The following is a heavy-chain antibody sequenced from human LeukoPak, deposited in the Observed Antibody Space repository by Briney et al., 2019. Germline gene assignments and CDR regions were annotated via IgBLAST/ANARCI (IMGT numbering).Heavy chain of an antibody. J-gene: IGHJ4*02. CDR2: ISGSGGST. V-gene: IGHV3-23*01. D-gene: IGHD5-18*01. Sequence: GGSLRLSCAASGFTFSSYAMSWVRQAPGKGLEWVSAISGSGGSTYYADSVKGRFTISRDNSKNTLYLQMNSLRAEDTAVYYCAKAAIDTRYSYGSPFDYWGQGTLVTVSS. CDR3: AKAAIDTRYSYGSPFDY. CDR1: GFTFSSYA.